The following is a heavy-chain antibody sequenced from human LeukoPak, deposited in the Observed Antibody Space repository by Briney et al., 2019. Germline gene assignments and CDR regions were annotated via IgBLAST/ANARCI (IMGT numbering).Heavy chain of an antibody. CDR2: IWYDGSNK. V-gene: IGHV3-33*01. CDR1: GFTFSSYG. Sequence: GGSLRLSCAASGFTFSSYGMHWVRQAPGKGLEWVAVIWYDGSNKYYADSVKGRFSISRDNSKNTLYLHMNSLRAEDTAVYYCARDWGYCSGGTCYYYGMDVWGQGTTVTVSS. D-gene: IGHD2-15*01. J-gene: IGHJ6*02. CDR3: ARDWGYCSGGTCYYYGMDV.